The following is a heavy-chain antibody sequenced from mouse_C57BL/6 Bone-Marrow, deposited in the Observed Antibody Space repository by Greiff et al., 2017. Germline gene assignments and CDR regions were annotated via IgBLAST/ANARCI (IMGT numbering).Heavy chain of an antibody. J-gene: IGHJ3*01. CDR2: IDPSDSYT. D-gene: IGHD2-10*01. Sequence: QVQLQQPGAELVMPGASVKLSCKASGYTFTSSWMHWVKQRPGQGLEWIGEIDPSDSYTNYNQKFKGKSTLTVDKSSSTAYMQLSSLTSEDSAVYYCATYYGQGSWCAYWGQGTLVTVSA. V-gene: IGHV1-69*01. CDR1: GYTFTSSW. CDR3: ATYYGQGSWCAY.